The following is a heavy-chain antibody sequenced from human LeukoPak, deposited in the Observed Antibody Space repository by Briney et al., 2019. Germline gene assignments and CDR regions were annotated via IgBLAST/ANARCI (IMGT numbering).Heavy chain of an antibody. V-gene: IGHV4-34*01. CDR3: ARAPRRIQLWLTPFDY. Sequence: SETLSLTCTVSGGSISSYYWSWIRQPPGKGLEWIGEINHSGSTNYNPSLKSRVTISVDTSKNQFSLKLSSVTAADTAVYYCARAPRRIQLWLTPFDYWGQGTLVTVSS. J-gene: IGHJ4*02. CDR2: INHSGST. D-gene: IGHD5-18*01. CDR1: GGSISSYY.